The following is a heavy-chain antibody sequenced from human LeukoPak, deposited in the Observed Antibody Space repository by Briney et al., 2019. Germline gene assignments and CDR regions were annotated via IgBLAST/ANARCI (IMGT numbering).Heavy chain of an antibody. CDR3: VRNLYCSGGSCWYGMDV. D-gene: IGHD2-15*01. CDR1: GFTVSSNY. V-gene: IGHV3-53*01. J-gene: IGHJ6*04. Sequence: GGSLRLSCAASGFTVSSNYMSWVRQAPGKGLEWVSVIYSGGSTYYADSVKGRFTISRDNSKNTLYLQMNSLRAEDTAVYYCVRNLYCSGGSCWYGMDVWGKGTTVTVSS. CDR2: IYSGGST.